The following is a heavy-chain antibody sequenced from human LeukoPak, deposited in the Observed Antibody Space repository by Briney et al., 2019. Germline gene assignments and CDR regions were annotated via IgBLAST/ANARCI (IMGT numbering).Heavy chain of an antibody. CDR1: GFTFSSYA. CDR2: ISGSGGST. Sequence: GGSLRLSCAASGFTFSSYAMSWVRQAPGKGLEWVSAISGSGGSTYYADSVKGRFTISRDNSKNTLYLQMNSLRAEDTDVYYCAKVEYNWNYGYFDYWGQGTLVTVSS. V-gene: IGHV3-23*01. J-gene: IGHJ4*02. D-gene: IGHD1-7*01. CDR3: AKVEYNWNYGYFDY.